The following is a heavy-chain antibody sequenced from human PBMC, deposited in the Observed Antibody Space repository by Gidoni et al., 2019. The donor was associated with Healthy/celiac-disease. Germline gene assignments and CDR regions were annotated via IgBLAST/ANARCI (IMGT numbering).Heavy chain of an antibody. V-gene: IGHV4-38-2*02. CDR1: GYSISSGYY. CDR2: IYHSGST. J-gene: IGHJ4*02. Sequence: QVQLQESGPGLVKPSETLSLTCAVSGYSISSGYYWGWIRQPPGKGLEWIGSIYHSGSTYYNPSLKSRVTISVDTSKNQFSLKLSSVTAADTAVYYCARDYGSGSYSGFLGYWGQGTLVTVSS. CDR3: ARDYGSGSYSGFLGY. D-gene: IGHD3-10*01.